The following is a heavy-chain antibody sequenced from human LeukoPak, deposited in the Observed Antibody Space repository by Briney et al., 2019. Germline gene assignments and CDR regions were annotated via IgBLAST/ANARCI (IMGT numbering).Heavy chain of an antibody. Sequence: SQTLSLTCALSGDSVSSNSAAWNWVRQSPSRGLEWLGRTCYRSKWYNDYAVSVKSRITINPDTSKNQFSLQLNSVTPEDTAVYYCARARLESGSYYVHYWGQGTLVTVSS. D-gene: IGHD1-26*01. J-gene: IGHJ4*02. CDR1: GDSVSSNSAA. CDR2: TCYRSKWYN. V-gene: IGHV6-1*01. CDR3: ARARLESGSYYVHY.